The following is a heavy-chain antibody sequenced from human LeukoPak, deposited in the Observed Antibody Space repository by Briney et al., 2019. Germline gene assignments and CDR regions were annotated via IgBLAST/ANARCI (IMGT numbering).Heavy chain of an antibody. V-gene: IGHV3-9*01. CDR3: AKGLGRYGSDGFEI. CDR1: GFTFDDYA. D-gene: IGHD3-16*01. J-gene: IGHJ3*02. Sequence: GGSLRLSCAASGFTFDDYAMHWVRQAPGKDLEWVSIISWNSGSMGYADSLKGRFTISRDSAKNSLNLQMNSLRAEDTALYYCAKGLGRYGSDGFEIWGQGTMVTVSP. CDR2: ISWNSGSM.